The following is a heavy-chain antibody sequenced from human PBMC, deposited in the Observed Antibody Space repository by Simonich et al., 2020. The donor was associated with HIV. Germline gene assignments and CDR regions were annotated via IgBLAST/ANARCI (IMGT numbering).Heavy chain of an antibody. CDR2: IFYIGST. Sequence: QLQLQESGPGLVKPSETLSLNCTVSGGSISSSSYYWGWIRQPPGKGLEWIGSIFYIGSTYYNPSLKSRVTISVDTSKNQFSLKLSSVTAADTAVYYCAREIAAAGTSAFDIWGQGTMVTVSS. J-gene: IGHJ3*02. CDR1: GGSISSSSYY. V-gene: IGHV4-39*07. D-gene: IGHD6-13*01. CDR3: AREIAAAGTSAFDI.